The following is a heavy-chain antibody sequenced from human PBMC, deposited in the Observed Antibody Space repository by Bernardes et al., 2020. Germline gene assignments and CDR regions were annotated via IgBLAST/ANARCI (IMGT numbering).Heavy chain of an antibody. Sequence: SETLSLTCAVSGYSISSGYYWGWIRQPPGKGLEWIGSIYHSGSTYYNPSLKSRVTISVDTSKNQFSLKLSSVTAADTAVYYCARDPGVEIPAATRFDPWGQGTLVTVSS. CDR1: GYSISSGYY. D-gene: IGHD2-2*01. CDR3: ARDPGVEIPAATRFDP. J-gene: IGHJ5*02. CDR2: IYHSGST. V-gene: IGHV4-38-2*02.